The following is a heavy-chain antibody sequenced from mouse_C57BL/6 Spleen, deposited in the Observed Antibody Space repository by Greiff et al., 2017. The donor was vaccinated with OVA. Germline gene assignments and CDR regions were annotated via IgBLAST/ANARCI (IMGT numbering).Heavy chain of an antibody. CDR3: ARYNYGNSFDY. J-gene: IGHJ2*01. V-gene: IGHV7-3*01. CDR1: GFTFTDYY. CDR2: IRNKANGYTT. D-gene: IGHD2-1*01. Sequence: DVKLVESGGGLVQPGGSLSLSCAASGFTFTDYYMSWVRQPPGKALEWLGFIRNKANGYTTEYSASVKGRFTISRDNSQSILYLQMNALRAEDSATYYCARYNYGNSFDYWGQGTTLTVSS.